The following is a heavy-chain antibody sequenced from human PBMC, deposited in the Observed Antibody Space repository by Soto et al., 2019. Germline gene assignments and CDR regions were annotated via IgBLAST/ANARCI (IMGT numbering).Heavy chain of an antibody. CDR3: SRDLRGNSFVLDY. Sequence: QVQLVESGGGVVQPGRSLRLSCAASGFTFSSSAVHWVRQAPGKGLEWVAVISYDGSNKYYADSVKGRFTIARDNSKNTLYLKMNSLRVEVTAVYYCSRDLRGNSFVLDYWGQGTLVTVSS. V-gene: IGHV3-30-3*01. J-gene: IGHJ4*02. D-gene: IGHD2-21*02. CDR1: GFTFSSSA. CDR2: ISYDGSNK.